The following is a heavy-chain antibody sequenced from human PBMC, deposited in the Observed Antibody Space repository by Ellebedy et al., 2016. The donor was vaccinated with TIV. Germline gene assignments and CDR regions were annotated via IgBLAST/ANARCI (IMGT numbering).Heavy chain of an antibody. D-gene: IGHD2-2*01. CDR1: GFTFSSYS. CDR3: AAPLEGYCSSTSCAPDY. CDR2: ISSSSSYI. Sequence: GGSLRLSXAASGFTFSSYSMNWVRQAPGKGLEWVSSISSSSSYIYYADSLKGRFTISRDNAKNSLYLQMNSLRAEDTAVYYCAAPLEGYCSSTSCAPDYWGQGTLVTVSS. J-gene: IGHJ4*02. V-gene: IGHV3-21*01.